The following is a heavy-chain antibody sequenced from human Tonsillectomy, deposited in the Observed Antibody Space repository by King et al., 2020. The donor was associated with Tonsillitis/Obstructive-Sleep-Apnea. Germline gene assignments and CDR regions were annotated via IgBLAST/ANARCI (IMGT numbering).Heavy chain of an antibody. Sequence: VQLQQWGAGLLKPSETLSLTCAVYGGSFSGYYWSWIRQPPGKGLEWIGEINHSGSTNYNPSLTSRVTISIDTSKNQFSLKPSSATAEDTAVYYCARGVSPYFGWLLGRYHMDVWGKGTTVTVSS. V-gene: IGHV4-34*01. CDR3: ARGVSPYFGWLLGRYHMDV. CDR2: INHSGST. J-gene: IGHJ6*03. CDR1: GGSFSGYY. D-gene: IGHD3-9*01.